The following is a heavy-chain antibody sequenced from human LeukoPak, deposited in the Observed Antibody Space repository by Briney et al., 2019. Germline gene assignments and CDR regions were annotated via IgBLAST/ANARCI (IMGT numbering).Heavy chain of an antibody. D-gene: IGHD3-3*01. Sequence: GGSLRLSCTTSGFTFSSYWMSWVRQAPGKGLEWVANIKQDGSEKYYVDSVKGRFTISRDNAKNSLYLQMNSLRAEDTAVYYCASEGYDFWSGYYLYWGQGTLVTVSS. CDR1: GFTFSSYW. V-gene: IGHV3-7*01. CDR2: IKQDGSEK. CDR3: ASEGYDFWSGYYLY. J-gene: IGHJ4*02.